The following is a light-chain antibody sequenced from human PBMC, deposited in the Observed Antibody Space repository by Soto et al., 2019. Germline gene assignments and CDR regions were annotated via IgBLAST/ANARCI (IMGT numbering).Light chain of an antibody. CDR3: SSYAGSNNFV. J-gene: IGLJ2*01. Sequence: QSALTQPPSASGSPGQSVTISCTGTSSVVGGYNYVSWYQQHPGKAPKLMIYEVSKRPSGVPDRFSGSKSGNTASLTVSGLQAEDEADYYCSSYAGSNNFVFGGGTKLTVL. V-gene: IGLV2-8*01. CDR2: EVS. CDR1: SSVVGGYNY.